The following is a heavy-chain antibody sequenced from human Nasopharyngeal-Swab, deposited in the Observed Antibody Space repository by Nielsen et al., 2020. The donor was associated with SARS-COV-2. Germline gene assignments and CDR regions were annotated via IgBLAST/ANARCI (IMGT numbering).Heavy chain of an antibody. V-gene: IGHV5-51*01. CDR1: GYRFVNHW. J-gene: IGHJ5*02. D-gene: IGHD5-24*01. CDR2: YYSGNSEI. CDR3: ARRAARDGYNYEVDP. Sequence: GESLKISCTASGYRFVNHWIGWVRQKPGKGLEWMGMYYSGNSEIAYSPSFQGQVTISPDKSINTAYLQWSSLRASDTAMYFCARRAARDGYNYEVDPWGQGTLVTVSS.